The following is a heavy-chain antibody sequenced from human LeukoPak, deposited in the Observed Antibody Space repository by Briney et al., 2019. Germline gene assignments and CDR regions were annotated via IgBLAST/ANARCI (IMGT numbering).Heavy chain of an antibody. CDR2: ISAYNGNT. Sequence: ASVEVSCKASGYTFTSYGISWVRQAPGQGLEWMGWISAYNGNTNYAQKLQGRVTMTTDTSTSTAYMELSSLRSEDTAVYYCARLPHQTEYYFDYWGQGTLVTVSS. D-gene: IGHD1-14*01. CDR1: GYTFTSYG. V-gene: IGHV1-18*01. J-gene: IGHJ4*02. CDR3: ARLPHQTEYYFDY.